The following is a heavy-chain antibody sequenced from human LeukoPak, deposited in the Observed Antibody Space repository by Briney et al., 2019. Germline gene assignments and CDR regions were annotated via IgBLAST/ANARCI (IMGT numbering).Heavy chain of an antibody. CDR2: IYHSGST. CDR3: ARMRLDMVRGVIRPFDY. CDR1: GGSISSSNW. Sequence: PSETLSLTCAVSGGSISSSNWWSWVRQPPGKGLEWIGEIYHSGSTNYNPSLKSRVTISVDTSKNQFSLKLSSVTAADTAVYYCARMRLDMVRGVIRPFDYWGQGTLVTVSS. V-gene: IGHV4-4*02. J-gene: IGHJ4*02. D-gene: IGHD3-10*01.